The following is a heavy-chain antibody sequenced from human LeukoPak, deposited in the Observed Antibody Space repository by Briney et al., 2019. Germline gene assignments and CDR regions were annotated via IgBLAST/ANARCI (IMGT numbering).Heavy chain of an antibody. CDR2: INHSGST. J-gene: IGHJ4*02. CDR3: ARGRYDYIWGSYRPFDY. V-gene: IGHV4-34*01. CDR1: GGSFSGYY. D-gene: IGHD3-16*02. Sequence: SETLSLTYAVYGGSFSGYYWSWIRQPPGKGLEWIGEINHSGSTNYNPSLKSRVTISVDTSKNQFSLKLSSVTAADTAVYYCARGRYDYIWGSYRPFDYWGQGTLVTVSS.